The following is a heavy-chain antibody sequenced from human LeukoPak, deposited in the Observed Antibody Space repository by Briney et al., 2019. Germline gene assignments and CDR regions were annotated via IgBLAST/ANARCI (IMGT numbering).Heavy chain of an antibody. CDR3: ARGSLDYYGSGSYYTGGGEWFDP. J-gene: IGHJ5*02. V-gene: IGHV4-39*07. Sequence: SETLSLTCTVSGGSISSSSYFWDWIRQPPGKGLEWIGAIYYSGSTYYNPSLKSRVTISVDTSKNQFSLKLSSVTAADTAVYYCARGSLDYYGSGSYYTGGGEWFDPWGQGTLVTVSS. CDR2: IYYSGST. D-gene: IGHD3-10*01. CDR1: GGSISSSSYF.